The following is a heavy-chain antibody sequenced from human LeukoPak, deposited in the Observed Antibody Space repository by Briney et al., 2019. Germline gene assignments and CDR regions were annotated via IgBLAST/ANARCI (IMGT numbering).Heavy chain of an antibody. J-gene: IGHJ4*02. D-gene: IGHD3-10*01. Sequence: GGSPRLSCAASGFTFSDYYMSWIRQAPGKGLEWVSYISSTSSYTNYADSVKGRFTISRDNAKNSLYLQMNSLRADDTAVYYCARDSMVREKLLDYWGQGALVTVSS. V-gene: IGHV3-11*05. CDR1: GFTFSDYY. CDR3: ARDSMVREKLLDY. CDR2: ISSTSSYT.